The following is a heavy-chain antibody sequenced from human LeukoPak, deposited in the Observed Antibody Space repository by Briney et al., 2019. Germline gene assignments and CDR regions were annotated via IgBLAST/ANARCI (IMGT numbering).Heavy chain of an antibody. Sequence: SETLSLTCTVSGGSISSGDYYWSWIRQPPGKGLEWIGYIYYSGSTYYNPFLKSRVTISVDTSKNQFSLKLSSVTAADTAVYYCARVSPNLGTFDPWGQGTLVTVSS. D-gene: IGHD7-27*01. V-gene: IGHV4-30-4*08. J-gene: IGHJ5*02. CDR2: IYYSGST. CDR3: ARVSPNLGTFDP. CDR1: GGSISSGDYY.